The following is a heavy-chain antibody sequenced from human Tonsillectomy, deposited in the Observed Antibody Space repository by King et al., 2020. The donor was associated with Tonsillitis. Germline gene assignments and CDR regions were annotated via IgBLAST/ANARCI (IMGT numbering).Heavy chain of an antibody. CDR2: ISADNSNT. CDR3: ARVTYHSGSGYYYSVAGGFDI. Sequence: VQLVESGAEVKKPGASVKVSCKASGYTFTSYSISWVRQAPGQGLEWMGWISADNSNTNYVQKPQGRVTMTTDTSTSTAYIEMRSLRSDDTAVYYCARVTYHSGSGYYYSVAGGFDIWGQGTMVTVPS. J-gene: IGHJ3*02. V-gene: IGHV1-18*04. CDR1: GYTFTSYS. D-gene: IGHD3-10*01.